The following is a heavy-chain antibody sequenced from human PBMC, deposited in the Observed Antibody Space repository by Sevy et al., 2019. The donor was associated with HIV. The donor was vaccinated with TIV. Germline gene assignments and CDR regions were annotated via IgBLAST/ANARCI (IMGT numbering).Heavy chain of an antibody. V-gene: IGHV4-39*01. D-gene: IGHD1-26*01. CDR1: GGSIRRSTYY. Sequence: SETLSLTCIVSGGSIRRSTYYWGWIRQPPGKGLEWIGGVYYSGGTYYNPSLKRRVTISVDTSKNHFSLKLSSVTAADTALYYCARPMEKATYDTFDIWGQGTMVTISS. CDR2: VYYSGGT. J-gene: IGHJ3*02. CDR3: ARPMEKATYDTFDI.